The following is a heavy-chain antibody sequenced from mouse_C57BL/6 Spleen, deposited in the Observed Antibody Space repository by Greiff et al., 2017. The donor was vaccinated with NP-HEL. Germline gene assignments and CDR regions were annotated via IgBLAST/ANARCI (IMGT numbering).Heavy chain of an antibody. J-gene: IGHJ2*01. CDR3: ARRPSITTVVGY. D-gene: IGHD1-1*01. CDR1: GYTFTSYW. V-gene: IGHV1-55*01. Sequence: VQLQQSGAELVKPGASVKMSCKASGYTFTSYWITWVKQRPGQGLEWIGDIYPGSGSTNYNEKFKSKATLTVDTSSSTAYMQLSSLTSEDSAVYYCARRPSITTVVGYWGQGTTLTVSS. CDR2: IYPGSGST.